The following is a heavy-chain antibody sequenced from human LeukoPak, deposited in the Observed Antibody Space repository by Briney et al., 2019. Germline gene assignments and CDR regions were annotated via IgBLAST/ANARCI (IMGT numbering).Heavy chain of an antibody. D-gene: IGHD2-2*02. J-gene: IGHJ3*02. CDR1: GFTFSSYW. V-gene: IGHV3-7*01. CDR3: ARGGYRSSTSCYKVAFDI. Sequence: PGGSLRLSCAASGFTFSSYWMSWVRQAPGKGLEWVANIKQDGSEKYYVDSVKGRFTISRDNAKNSLYLQMNSLRAEDTAVYYCARGGYRSSTSCYKVAFDIWGQGTMVTVSS. CDR2: IKQDGSEK.